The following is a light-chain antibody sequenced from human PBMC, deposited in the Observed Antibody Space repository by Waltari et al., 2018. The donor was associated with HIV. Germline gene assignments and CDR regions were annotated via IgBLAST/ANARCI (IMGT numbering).Light chain of an antibody. CDR2: ATI. Sequence: QSVLTQPPSVSGAPGQRVTISCTGTSSNIGAGYDVHWYQQLPGTAPKLLIYATIPRPSGVPDRFSVSKSATSASLAITGLQAEDEADYFCQSYDSSLSAYVVFGGGTKLTVL. CDR3: QSYDSSLSAYVV. J-gene: IGLJ2*01. CDR1: SSNIGAGYD. V-gene: IGLV1-40*01.